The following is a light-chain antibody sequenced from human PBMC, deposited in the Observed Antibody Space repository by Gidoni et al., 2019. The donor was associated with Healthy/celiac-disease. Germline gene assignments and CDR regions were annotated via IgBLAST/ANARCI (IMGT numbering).Light chain of an antibody. CDR2: AAS. Sequence: DIQMTQSPSSRSASVGDRVTITCRASQSISSYLNWYQQKLGKAPKLLIYAASSLQRGVPSRFSGSGSGTDFTLTISSLQPEDFATYYCQQSYSTPLTFGGGTKVEIK. CDR3: QQSYSTPLT. CDR1: QSISSY. V-gene: IGKV1-39*01. J-gene: IGKJ4*01.